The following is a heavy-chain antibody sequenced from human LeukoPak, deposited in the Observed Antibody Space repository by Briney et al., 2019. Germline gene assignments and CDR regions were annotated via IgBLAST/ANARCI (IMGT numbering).Heavy chain of an antibody. CDR3: ARDRIAVAGTFDY. Sequence: PSQTLSLTCTLSGGSLSRGANCWSWLRQPPVKGLEWIRYIYYSGSTYYNPSLKSRITISVDTSKNQFSLKLSSVTAADTAVYYCARDRIAVAGTFDYWGQGTLVTVSS. CDR1: GGSLSRGANC. V-gene: IGHV4-30-4*08. CDR2: IYYSGST. J-gene: IGHJ4*02. D-gene: IGHD6-19*01.